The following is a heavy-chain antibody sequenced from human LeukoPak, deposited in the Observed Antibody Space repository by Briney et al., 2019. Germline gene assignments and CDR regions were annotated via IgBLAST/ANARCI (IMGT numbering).Heavy chain of an antibody. D-gene: IGHD6-13*01. J-gene: IGHJ6*02. CDR1: GYTFTGYY. V-gene: IGHV1-2*02. CDR2: INPNSGGT. Sequence: ASVKVSCKASGYTFTGYYMHWVRQAPGQGLEWMGWINPNSGGTNYAQKFQGRVTMTEDTSTDTAYMELSSLRSEDTAVYYCATDKYPGIAAAGYGMDVWGQGTTVTVSS. CDR3: ATDKYPGIAAAGYGMDV.